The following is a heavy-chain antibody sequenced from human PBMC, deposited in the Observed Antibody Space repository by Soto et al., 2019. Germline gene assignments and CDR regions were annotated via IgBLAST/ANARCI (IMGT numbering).Heavy chain of an antibody. Sequence: QVPLVQSGAEVKQPGASVKVSCKSSGYTFTHYAMHWVRQAPGQGLEWLGWINTDNGNTAFSQKFQGRVSITMDTSASTAYVELSSLTSEDTAVYYCARQGDSRILRDTFDIWGQGTVVTVAS. V-gene: IGHV1-3*04. CDR2: INTDNGNT. J-gene: IGHJ3*02. CDR1: GYTFTHYA. CDR3: ARQGDSRILRDTFDI. D-gene: IGHD2-8*01.